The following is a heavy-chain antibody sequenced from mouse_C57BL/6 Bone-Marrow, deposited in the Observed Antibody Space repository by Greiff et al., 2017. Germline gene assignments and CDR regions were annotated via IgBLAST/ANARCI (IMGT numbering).Heavy chain of an antibody. Sequence: QVHVKQSGAELVKPGASVKLSCKASGYTFTEYTIHWVKQRSGQGLEWIGWFYPGSGSIKYNEKFKDKATLTADKSSSTVYMELSRLTSEDSAVYFCARHVYGSSYSTSYWYFDVWGTGTTVTVSS. CDR1: GYTFTEYT. V-gene: IGHV1-62-2*01. D-gene: IGHD1-1*01. CDR3: ARHVYGSSYSTSYWYFDV. J-gene: IGHJ1*03. CDR2: FYPGSGSI.